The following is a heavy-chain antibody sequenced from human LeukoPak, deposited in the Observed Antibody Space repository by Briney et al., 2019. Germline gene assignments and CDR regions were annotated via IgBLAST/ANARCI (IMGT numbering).Heavy chain of an antibody. CDR2: IYPGDSDT. CDR3: ARSFSYGGDY. CDR1: GYSFTSYW. V-gene: IGHV5-51*01. D-gene: IGHD1-26*01. Sequence: GETLNISCEGRGYSFTSYWIGWVSQMCGKGLEWMGIIYPGDSDTRYSPSFQGQVTISADKSISSAYLQWSSLKASGTAMYYCARSFSYGGDYWGQGTLVTVSS. J-gene: IGHJ4*02.